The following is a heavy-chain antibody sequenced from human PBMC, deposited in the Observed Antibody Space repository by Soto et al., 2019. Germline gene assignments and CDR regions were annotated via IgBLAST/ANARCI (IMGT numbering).Heavy chain of an antibody. CDR3: ARVGVYDYVWGSYREDAFDI. CDR1: GGSISSYY. Sequence: SETLSLTCTVSGGSISSYYWSWIRQPPGKGLEWIGYIYYSGSTNYNPSLKSRVTISVDTSKNQFSLKLSSVTAADTAVYYCARVGVYDYVWGSYREDAFDIWGQGTMVT. J-gene: IGHJ3*02. CDR2: IYYSGST. V-gene: IGHV4-59*01. D-gene: IGHD3-16*02.